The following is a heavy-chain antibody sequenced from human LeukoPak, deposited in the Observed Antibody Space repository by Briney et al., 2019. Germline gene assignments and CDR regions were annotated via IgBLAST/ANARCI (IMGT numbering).Heavy chain of an antibody. CDR2: ISSSGSSI. CDR1: GFTFSDYY. D-gene: IGHD3-22*01. J-gene: IGHJ4*02. Sequence: GGSLRLSCAASGFTFSDYYMTWIRQAPGKGLEWVSYISSSGSSIYYADSVKGRFTISRVNAKNSLYLQMNSLRAEDTAVYYCARDYYESSGFYYWGQGTLVTVSS. CDR3: ARDYYESSGFYY. V-gene: IGHV3-11*01.